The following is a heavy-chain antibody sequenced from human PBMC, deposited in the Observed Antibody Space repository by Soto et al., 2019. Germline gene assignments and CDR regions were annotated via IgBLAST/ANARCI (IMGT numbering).Heavy chain of an antibody. D-gene: IGHD1-26*01. Sequence: QVQLQESGPGLVKPSGTLSLTCAVSGASISSSNWWTWVRQPPGKGLEWIGEIYHRGSTNYNPSLQSRVTTSVDKSKNQSSPQLSSVTAAATAVYYCGRRESASDSRRFDYWGQGTLVTVSS. CDR3: GRRESASDSRRFDY. CDR1: GASISSSNW. CDR2: IYHRGST. J-gene: IGHJ4*02. V-gene: IGHV4-4*02.